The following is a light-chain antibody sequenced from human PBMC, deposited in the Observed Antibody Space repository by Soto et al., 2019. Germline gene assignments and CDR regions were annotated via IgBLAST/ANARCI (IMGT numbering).Light chain of an antibody. J-gene: IGLJ3*02. CDR3: AAWDDNLRGVL. CDR2: RNS. CDR1: SSNIGRNT. V-gene: IGLV1-44*01. Sequence: QSGLTQPPSASGTPGQRIIISCSGSSSNIGRNTVNWYQHLPGRAPKVLIYRNSHRPSGVPDRFSGSQSGSSASLAISGLQSEDEADYDCAAWDDNLRGVLFCGGTKLTVL.